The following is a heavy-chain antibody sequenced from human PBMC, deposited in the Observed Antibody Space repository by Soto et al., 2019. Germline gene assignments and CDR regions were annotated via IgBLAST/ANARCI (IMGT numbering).Heavy chain of an antibody. CDR3: ARETLGVGTTFFAY. Sequence: GGSLTLSCAASGFTFSTYAMHWVRQAPGKGLEWVAVIANDGGNKYYADSVKGRFTISRDNSKNTLYLQMNSLRGEDTAVYYCARETLGVGTTFFAYWGQGTLVTVSS. J-gene: IGHJ4*02. CDR1: GFTFSTYA. CDR2: IANDGGNK. D-gene: IGHD1-26*01. V-gene: IGHV3-30-3*01.